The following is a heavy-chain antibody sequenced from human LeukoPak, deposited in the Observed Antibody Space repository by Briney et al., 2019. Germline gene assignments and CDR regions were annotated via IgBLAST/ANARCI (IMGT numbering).Heavy chain of an antibody. CDR2: ISVDNGNT. J-gene: IGHJ4*02. Sequence: ASVKASCKAYGYTFANYAMTWVRQAPGQGLEWMGWISVDNGNTNDAQMLQGRVTMTTNTSTNTAYMELRGLRFDDTAIYYCARANCAGDCYLKHWGQGTLVTVSS. CDR3: ARANCAGDCYLKH. D-gene: IGHD2-21*02. CDR1: GYTFANYA. V-gene: IGHV1-18*01.